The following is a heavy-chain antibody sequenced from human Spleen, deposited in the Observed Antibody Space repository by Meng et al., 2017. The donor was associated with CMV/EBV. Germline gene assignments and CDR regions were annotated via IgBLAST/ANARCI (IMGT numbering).Heavy chain of an antibody. CDR3: ASWYDWNDAFDI. CDR2: ISGSGGFT. D-gene: IGHD1-1*01. CDR1: GFTFSSYA. V-gene: IGHV3-23*01. Sequence: GESLKISCAASGFTFSSYAMRWVRQAPGKGLEWVSAISGSGGFTYYADSVKGRFIISRDHSKNTLYLQMNSLRAEDTAVYYCASWYDWNDAFDIWGQGTMVTVSS. J-gene: IGHJ3*02.